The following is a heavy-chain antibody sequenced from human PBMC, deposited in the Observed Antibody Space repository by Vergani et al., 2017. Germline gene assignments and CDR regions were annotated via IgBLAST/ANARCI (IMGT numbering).Heavy chain of an antibody. CDR2: IYSGGST. CDR3: ARDKEFGGSPRYYYGMDV. J-gene: IGHJ6*02. D-gene: IGHD1-26*01. Sequence: EVQLVESGGGLVQPGGSLRLSCAASGFTVSSNYMSWVRQAPGKGLEWVSVIYSGGSTYYADSVKGRFTISRANSKNTLYLQMNSLRAEDTAVYYCARDKEFGGSPRYYYGMDVWGQGTTVTVSS. CDR1: GFTVSSNY. V-gene: IGHV3-66*01.